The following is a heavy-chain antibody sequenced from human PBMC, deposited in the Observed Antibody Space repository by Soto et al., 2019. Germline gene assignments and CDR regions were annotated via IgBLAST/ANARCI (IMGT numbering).Heavy chain of an antibody. D-gene: IGHD5-12*01. CDR1: GGSISSYY. Sequence: PSQTLSLTCTVSGGSISSYYWSWIRQPPGKGLEWIGYIYYSGSTNYNPSLKSRVTISVDTSKNQFSLKLSSVTAADTAVYYCARGGGYDTMSDYWGQGTLVTVSS. CDR3: ARGGGYDTMSDY. J-gene: IGHJ4*02. CDR2: IYYSGST. V-gene: IGHV4-59*01.